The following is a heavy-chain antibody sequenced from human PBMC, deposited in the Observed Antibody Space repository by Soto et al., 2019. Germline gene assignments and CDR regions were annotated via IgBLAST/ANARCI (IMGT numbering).Heavy chain of an antibody. V-gene: IGHV4-31*03. CDR2: MYYSGST. Sequence: QVQLRESGPGLVKPSQTLSLTCTVSGGSINSGGYYWNWIRPHPGQGLEWIGYMYYSGSTYYTPFRRSRGIISADTSENHFSLKLSSVTAADTAVYFCARGYRQSGYSSSWVFDYWGQGTLVNVSS. D-gene: IGHD6-13*01. CDR3: ARGYRQSGYSSSWVFDY. CDR1: GGSINSGGYY. J-gene: IGHJ4*02.